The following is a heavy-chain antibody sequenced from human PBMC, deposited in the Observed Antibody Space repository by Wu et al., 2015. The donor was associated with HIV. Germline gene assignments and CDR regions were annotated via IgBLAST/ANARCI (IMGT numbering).Heavy chain of an antibody. Sequence: QVQLVQSGAEVKKPGSSVKVSCKASGGTFSSYAISWVRQAPGQGLEWMGRIIPIFGTANYAQKFQGRVTITADESTSTAYMELSSLRSEDTAVYYCARHGSGSYSGGDAFDIWGQGTMVTVSS. CDR2: IIPIFGTA. J-gene: IGHJ3*02. V-gene: IGHV1-69*13. CDR3: ARHGSGSYSGGDAFDI. D-gene: IGHD3-10*01. CDR1: GGTFSSYA.